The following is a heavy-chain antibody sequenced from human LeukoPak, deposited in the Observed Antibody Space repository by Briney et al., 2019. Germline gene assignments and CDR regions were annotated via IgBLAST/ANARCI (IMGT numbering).Heavy chain of an antibody. Sequence: GATVKISCKASGYTFTDYYMHWVQQAPGKGLEWMGRVDPEDGETIYAEKFQGRVTITADTSTDTAYMELSSLRSEDTAVYYCATVSVRRSGSYHGYFQHWGQGTLVTVSS. D-gene: IGHD1-26*01. CDR1: GYTFTDYY. J-gene: IGHJ1*01. CDR3: ATVSVRRSGSYHGYFQH. V-gene: IGHV1-69-2*01. CDR2: VDPEDGET.